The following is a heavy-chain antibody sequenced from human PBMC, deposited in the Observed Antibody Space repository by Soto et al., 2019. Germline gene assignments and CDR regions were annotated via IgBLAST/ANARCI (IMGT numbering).Heavy chain of an antibody. CDR2: ISYDGSNK. Sequence: TGGSLRLSCAASGFTFSSYGMHWVRQAPGKGLEWVAVISYDGSNKYYADSVKGRFTISRDNSKNTLYLQMNSLRAEDTAVYYCAKDGLRYCTNGVCYIGHYWGQGTLVTVSS. V-gene: IGHV3-30*18. D-gene: IGHD2-8*01. CDR3: AKDGLRYCTNGVCYIGHY. CDR1: GFTFSSYG. J-gene: IGHJ4*02.